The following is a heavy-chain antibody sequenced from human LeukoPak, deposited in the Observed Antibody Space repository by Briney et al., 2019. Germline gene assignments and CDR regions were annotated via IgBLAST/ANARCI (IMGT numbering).Heavy chain of an antibody. Sequence: GASVKVSCKASGYTFTGYYMHWVRQAPGQGLEWMGRINPNSGGTNYAQKFQGRVTMTRDTSISTAYMELSRLRSDDTAVYYCARDEAGRYYYYGMDVWGQGTTVTVSS. CDR1: GYTFTGYY. CDR2: INPNSGGT. V-gene: IGHV1-2*06. J-gene: IGHJ6*02. CDR3: ARDEAGRYYYYGMDV.